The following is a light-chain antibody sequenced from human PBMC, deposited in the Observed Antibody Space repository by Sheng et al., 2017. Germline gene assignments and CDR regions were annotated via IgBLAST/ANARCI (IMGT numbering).Light chain of an antibody. J-gene: IGKJ3*01. CDR1: QSVSSS. Sequence: EIVLTQSPGTLSLSPGERATLSCRASQSVSSSLAWYQQKPGQAPRLLIYGASTRATGIPARFSGSGSGTEFTLTISSLQSEDFAVYYCQQYNNWPPLFTFGPGTKVDIK. V-gene: IGKV3-15*01. CDR3: QQYNNWPPLFT. CDR2: GAS.